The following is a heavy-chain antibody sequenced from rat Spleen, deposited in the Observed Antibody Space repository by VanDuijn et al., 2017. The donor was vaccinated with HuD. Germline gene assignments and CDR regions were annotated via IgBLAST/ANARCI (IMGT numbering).Heavy chain of an antibody. CDR3: TRDVAAY. CDR2: ISTGGGNT. Sequence: EVQLVESDGGLVQPGRSLKLSCAASGFTFSDYYMAWVRQAPTKGLEWVATISTGGGNTYYRDSVKGRFTISRDNAKSTLYLQMDSLRSEDTATYYCTRDVAAYWGQGTLVTVSS. V-gene: IGHV5-25*01. CDR1: GFTFSDYY. D-gene: IGHD1-12*01. J-gene: IGHJ3*01.